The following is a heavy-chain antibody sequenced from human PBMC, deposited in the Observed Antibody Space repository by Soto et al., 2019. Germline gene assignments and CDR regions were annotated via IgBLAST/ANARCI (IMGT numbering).Heavy chain of an antibody. Sequence: PSETLSLTCTVSGGSISSYYWSWIRQPPGKGLEWIGYIYYSGSTNYNPSLKSRVTISVDTSKNQFSLKLSSVTAADTAVYYCARSGWRYYCDYWGQETLVTVSS. CDR2: IYYSGST. J-gene: IGHJ4*02. D-gene: IGHD6-19*01. CDR1: GGSISSYY. V-gene: IGHV4-59*01. CDR3: ARSGWRYYCDY.